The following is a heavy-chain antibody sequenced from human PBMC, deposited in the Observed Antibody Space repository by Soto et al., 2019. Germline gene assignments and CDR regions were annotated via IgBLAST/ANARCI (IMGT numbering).Heavy chain of an antibody. D-gene: IGHD3-22*01. CDR1: GVTFSSYA. CDR3: AKTTFRYYDSSGYSR. CDR2: ISGSGGST. J-gene: IGHJ4*02. Sequence: GGSLGLSCAASGVTFSSYAMSWVRQAPGKGLEWVSAISGSGGSTYYADSVKGRFTISRDNSKNTLYLQMNSLRAEDTAVYYCAKTTFRYYDSSGYSRWGQGTLVTVSS. V-gene: IGHV3-23*01.